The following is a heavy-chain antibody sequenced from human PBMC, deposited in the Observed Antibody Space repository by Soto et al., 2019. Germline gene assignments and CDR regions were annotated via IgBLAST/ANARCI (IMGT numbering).Heavy chain of an antibody. D-gene: IGHD3-22*01. J-gene: IGHJ4*02. V-gene: IGHV3-7*01. Sequence: EVQLVESGGGLVQPGGSLRLSCAASGVTFSSYWMSWVRQAPGKGLEWVANIKQDGSQKYYVDSVKDRFTISRDNAKNSLYLQMNSLRVEDTAVYYCASAYYYDSSGYSPGGYWGQGTLVTVSS. CDR2: IKQDGSQK. CDR3: ASAYYYDSSGYSPGGY. CDR1: GVTFSSYW.